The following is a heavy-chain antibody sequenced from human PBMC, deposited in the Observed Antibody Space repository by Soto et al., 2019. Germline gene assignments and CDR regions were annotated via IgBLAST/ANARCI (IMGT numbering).Heavy chain of an antibody. J-gene: IGHJ6*02. D-gene: IGHD3-10*01. CDR1: GGSFSGYY. V-gene: IGHV4-34*01. CDR3: ARGPDMARKYHYYYYGMDY. Sequence: SETLSLTCAVYGGSFSGYYWSWIRQPPGKGLEWIGEINHSGSTNYNPSLKSRVTISVDTSKNQFSLKLSSVTAADTAVYYCARGPDMARKYHYYYYGMDYWGQGTTVTVSS. CDR2: INHSGST.